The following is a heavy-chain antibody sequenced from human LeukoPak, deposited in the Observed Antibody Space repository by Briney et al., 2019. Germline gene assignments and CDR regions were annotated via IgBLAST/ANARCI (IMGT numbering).Heavy chain of an antibody. CDR2: INPKSGGA. J-gene: IGHJ4*02. V-gene: IGHV1-2*02. CDR3: AGAAVNDFDN. CDR1: GYIFGAYY. Sequence: ASVKVSCKASGYIFGAYYVHWARQAPGQGLEWMGCINPKSGGAIYAQNFQGRVTLTRDTSMSTAYMELTRLTSDDTAVYYCAGAAVNDFDNWGQGTLVTVSS. D-gene: IGHD2-8*01.